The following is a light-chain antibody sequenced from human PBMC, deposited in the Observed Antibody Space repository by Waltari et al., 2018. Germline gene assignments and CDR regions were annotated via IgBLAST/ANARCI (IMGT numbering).Light chain of an antibody. CDR1: VSIDKA. Sequence: DIQMSQSPSSLSASVGARVTITCRARVSIDKALNWYYQKPGTAPKLLIYASSTLQSGVPSRFTGSGSGTHFTLTISSLQPEDIATYSCQQSQGVPFTFGQGTKVDIK. CDR3: QQSQGVPFT. CDR2: ASS. V-gene: IGKV1-39*01. J-gene: IGKJ2*01.